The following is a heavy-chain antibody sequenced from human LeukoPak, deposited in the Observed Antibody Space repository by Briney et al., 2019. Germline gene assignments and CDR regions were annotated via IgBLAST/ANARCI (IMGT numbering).Heavy chain of an antibody. CDR2: ISSSSSYI. CDR1: GFTFSSYS. CDR3: ARDHVSPGSFDY. J-gene: IGHJ4*02. Sequence: GGSLRLSCAASGFTFSSYSMNWVRQAPGKGLEWVSSISSSSSYIYYADSVKGRFTISRDNAKNSLYLQMNSLRAEDTAVYYCARDHVSPGSFDYWGQGTLVTASS. D-gene: IGHD2-8*01. V-gene: IGHV3-21*01.